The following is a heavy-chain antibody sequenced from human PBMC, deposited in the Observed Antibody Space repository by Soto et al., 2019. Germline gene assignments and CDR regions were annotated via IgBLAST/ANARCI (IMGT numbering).Heavy chain of an antibody. CDR3: GGSSSSSHYYYYYGMDV. J-gene: IGHJ6*02. CDR2: IYWNDDK. Sequence: SGPTLVNPTQTLTLTCTFSGFSLSTSGVGVGWIRQPPGKALEWLALIYWNDDKRYSPSLKSRLTITKDTSKNQVVLTMTNMDPVDTATYYCGGSSSSSHYYYYYGMDVWGQGTTDTVSS. D-gene: IGHD6-6*01. V-gene: IGHV2-5*01. CDR1: GFSLSTSGVG.